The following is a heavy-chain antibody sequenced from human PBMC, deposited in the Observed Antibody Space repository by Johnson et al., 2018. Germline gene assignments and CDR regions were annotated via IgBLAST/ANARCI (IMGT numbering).Heavy chain of an antibody. CDR3: AKDRGSAGLDAFDI. J-gene: IGHJ3*02. CDR2: IWYDGSNK. V-gene: IGHV3-33*06. Sequence: QVQLVESGGGVVQPGRSLRLSCAASGFTFSSYGMHWVRQAPGTGLEWVAVIWYDGSNKYYAVSVKGRFTISRDNSKNTLYLQMNSLRAEDTALYYLAKDRGSAGLDAFDIWGQGTMVPVSS. D-gene: IGHD2-15*01. CDR1: GFTFSSYG.